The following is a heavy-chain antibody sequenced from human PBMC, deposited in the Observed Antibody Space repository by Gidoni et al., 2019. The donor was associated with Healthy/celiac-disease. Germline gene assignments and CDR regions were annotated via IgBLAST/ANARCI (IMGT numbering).Heavy chain of an antibody. D-gene: IGHD6-19*01. CDR1: GGSIISYY. CDR2: IYTSGST. V-gene: IGHV4-4*07. J-gene: IGHJ4*02. CDR3: ARGSRLVDY. Sequence: QVQLQESGPGLVQPSATLSLTCPVPGGSIISYYWSWIRQPAGTGLEWIGRIYTSGSTNYNPSLKSRVTMSVDTSKNQFSLKLSSVTAADTAVYYCARGSRLVDYWGQGTLVTVSS.